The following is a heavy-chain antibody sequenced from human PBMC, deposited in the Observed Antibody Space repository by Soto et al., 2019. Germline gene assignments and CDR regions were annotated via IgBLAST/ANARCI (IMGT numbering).Heavy chain of an antibody. J-gene: IGHJ4*02. CDR3: TRDLGGWTDY. D-gene: IGHD6-19*01. CDR2: INAGNGNI. V-gene: IGHV1-3*01. Sequence: QVQLVQSGAEVKKPGASVKVSCKASGYTFTSYAMQWVRQAPGQRLEWMGWINAGNGNIKYSQKFQGRVTITRDTSASTAYMELSSLRSEATTVYYCTRDLGGWTDYWGQGTLVTVYS. CDR1: GYTFTSYA.